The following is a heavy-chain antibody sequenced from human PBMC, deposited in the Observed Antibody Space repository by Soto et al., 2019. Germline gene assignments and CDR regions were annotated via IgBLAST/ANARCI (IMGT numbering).Heavy chain of an antibody. D-gene: IGHD5-18*01. CDR2: ISGSGGST. Sequence: GGSLRLSCAASGFTFISYAMTWVRQAPGKGLEWVSAISGSGGSTYYADSVKGRFTISRDNSKNTLSLQMDSLRAEDTAVYYCARDHRYSYGYRDYYYYYGMDFWGQGTTVTVSS. V-gene: IGHV3-23*01. CDR1: GFTFISYA. CDR3: ARDHRYSYGYRDYYYYYGMDF. J-gene: IGHJ6*02.